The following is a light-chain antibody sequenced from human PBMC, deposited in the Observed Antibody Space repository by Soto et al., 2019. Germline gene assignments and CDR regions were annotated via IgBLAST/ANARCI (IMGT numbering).Light chain of an antibody. J-gene: IGLJ2*01. CDR1: SSDTRYNF. V-gene: IGLV1-51*01. Sequence: SVLTQPPSLSAAPGQRVTISCSGISSDTRYNFVSWYQQLPGTAPKLLIYDNDKRPSGIPDRFSGSRSGTSADLAITGLQTGDEADYYCGTWSNNMSAGQVLGGGTKVTVL. CDR2: DND. CDR3: GTWSNNMSAGQV.